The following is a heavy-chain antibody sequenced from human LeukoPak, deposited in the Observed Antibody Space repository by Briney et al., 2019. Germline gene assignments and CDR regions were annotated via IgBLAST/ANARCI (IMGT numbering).Heavy chain of an antibody. D-gene: IGHD1-14*01. J-gene: IGHJ3*01. Sequence: GGSLRLSCAASGFTFGNFLVHWVRQAPGKGLVWVSLINADGRTTSYADSVKGRFTISRDNARNTLSLEMNSLTIEDTAVYYCIVVVEPPDSDGFDVWGQGPMITVSS. CDR1: GFTFGNFL. CDR3: IVVVEPPDSDGFDV. V-gene: IGHV3-74*01. CDR2: INADGRTT.